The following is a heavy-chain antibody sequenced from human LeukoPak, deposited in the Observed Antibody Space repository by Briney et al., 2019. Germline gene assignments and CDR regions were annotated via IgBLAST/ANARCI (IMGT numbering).Heavy chain of an antibody. J-gene: IGHJ3*02. D-gene: IGHD6-19*01. Sequence: PSETLSLTCTVSGGSISSYYWSWIRQPPGKGLEWIGYIYYSGSTNYNPSLKSRVTITVDTSKNQFSLKLSSVTAADTAVYYCARELRTQWLGDAFDIWGQGTMVTVSS. CDR1: GGSISSYY. CDR2: IYYSGST. CDR3: ARELRTQWLGDAFDI. V-gene: IGHV4-59*01.